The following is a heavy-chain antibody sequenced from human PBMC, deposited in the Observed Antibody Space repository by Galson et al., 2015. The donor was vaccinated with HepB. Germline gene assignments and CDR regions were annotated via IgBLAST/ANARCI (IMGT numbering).Heavy chain of an antibody. D-gene: IGHD2-2*01. V-gene: IGHV3-21*01. J-gene: IGHJ4*02. CDR2: IGSGDHK. CDR1: GFTFSTYG. Sequence: SLRLSCAASGFTFSTYGMTWVRQAPGKGLEWVSTIGSGDHKFYPDSLKGRFTISRDNDKNSVYLQMTGLSAEDTAVYYCARDYASWSRDYWGQGTLVTVSS. CDR3: ARDYASWSRDY.